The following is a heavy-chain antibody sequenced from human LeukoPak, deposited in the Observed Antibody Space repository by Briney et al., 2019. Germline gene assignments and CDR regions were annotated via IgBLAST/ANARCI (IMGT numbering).Heavy chain of an antibody. Sequence: GGSLRLSCAASGFTFSSYGMHWVRQAPGKGLEWVAVIWYDGSNKYYADSVKGRFTISRDDSKNTLYLQMNSLRAEDTAVYYCAKAGDSSGWYDPLDYWGQGTLVTVSS. D-gene: IGHD6-19*01. V-gene: IGHV3-33*06. CDR2: IWYDGSNK. CDR3: AKAGDSSGWYDPLDY. CDR1: GFTFSSYG. J-gene: IGHJ4*02.